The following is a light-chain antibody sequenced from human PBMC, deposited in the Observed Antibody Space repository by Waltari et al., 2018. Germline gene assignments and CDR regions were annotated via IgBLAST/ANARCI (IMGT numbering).Light chain of an antibody. CDR2: TNT. CDR1: RSNIGSHY. V-gene: IGLV1-47*01. Sequence: QSALTQPPSTSATPGQRVTISCSGSRSNIGSHYVYWYQQLPGTAPKLFIYTNTQRPPGVHDRFSAAKSGTSASLAISGLQLEEEADYYCASWDDSQSGWVFGGGTKVTVL. CDR3: ASWDDSQSGWV. J-gene: IGLJ3*02.